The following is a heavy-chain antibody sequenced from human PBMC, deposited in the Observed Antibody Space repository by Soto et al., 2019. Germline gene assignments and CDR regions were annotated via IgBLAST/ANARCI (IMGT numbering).Heavy chain of an antibody. CDR3: AGALGYYYYSGMDV. CDR2: IYYSGST. Sequence: QVQLQESGPGLVKPSETLSLTCTVSGGSISSYYWSWIRQPPGKGLEWIGYIYYSGSTNYNPSLTSRVTIAVDTSKNQFSLKLSSVTAADTAGYYCAGALGYYYYSGMDVWGQGTTVTVSS. V-gene: IGHV4-59*01. CDR1: GGSISSYY. J-gene: IGHJ6*02.